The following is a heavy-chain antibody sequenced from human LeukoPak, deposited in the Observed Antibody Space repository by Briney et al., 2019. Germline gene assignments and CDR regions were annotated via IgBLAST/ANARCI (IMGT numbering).Heavy chain of an antibody. J-gene: IGHJ3*02. CDR1: GLTFSSHS. D-gene: IGHD3-9*01. CDR3: ASVLRDFGWAVEAFDM. V-gene: IGHV3-21*01. CDR2: ISSSSSYI. Sequence: GGSLRLSCAASGLTFSSHSMNWVRQAPGKGLEWVSSISSSSSYIYYADSVKGRFTISRHNAKHSVYLQMNSLRAEHTAVYYCASVLRDFGWAVEAFDMWGQGRMVTVSS.